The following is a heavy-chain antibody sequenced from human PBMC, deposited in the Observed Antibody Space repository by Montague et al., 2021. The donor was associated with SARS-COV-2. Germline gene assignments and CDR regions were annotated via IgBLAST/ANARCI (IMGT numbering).Heavy chain of an antibody. CDR1: GGSISSSSYY. D-gene: IGHD3-9*01. J-gene: IGHJ2*01. CDR2: IYYSGST. V-gene: IGHV4-39*01. Sequence: SETLSLTCTVSGGSISSSSYYWGWIRQPPGKGLEWIGSIYYSGSTYYNPSLKSRVTISVDTSKNQLSLKLSSVTTADTAVYYCARHVYDVLPGYYTYWYFDLWGRGTLVTVSS. CDR3: ARHVYDVLPGYYTYWYFDL.